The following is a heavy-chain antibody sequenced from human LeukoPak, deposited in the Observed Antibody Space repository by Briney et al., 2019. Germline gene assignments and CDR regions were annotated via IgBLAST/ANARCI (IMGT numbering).Heavy chain of an antibody. CDR3: AKDHPGSGSLGLDY. V-gene: IGHV3-30*18. CDR1: GFTFSSYG. J-gene: IGHJ4*02. Sequence: GRSLRLSCAASGFTFSSYGMHWVGQAPGKGLEGVAVISYDGSNKYYADSVKGRFTISRDNSKNTLYLQMNSLRAEDTAVYYCAKDHPGSGSLGLDYWGQGTLVTVSS. D-gene: IGHD3-10*01. CDR2: ISYDGSNK.